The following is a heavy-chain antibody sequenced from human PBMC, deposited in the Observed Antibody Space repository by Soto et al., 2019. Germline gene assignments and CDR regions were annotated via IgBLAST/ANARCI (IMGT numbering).Heavy chain of an antibody. J-gene: IGHJ6*02. D-gene: IGHD5-12*01. CDR1: GYTFARSG. V-gene: IGHV1-18*01. CDR2: ISSYNGDT. CDR3: AREGVAPYYYYGMDV. Sequence: ASVKVSCKASGYTFARSGISWVRQAPGQGPEWMGWISSYNGDTNYAQTFQGRVTMTTDTSTSTAYMELRSLRSDDTAVYYCAREGVAPYYYYGMDVWGQGTTVTVSS.